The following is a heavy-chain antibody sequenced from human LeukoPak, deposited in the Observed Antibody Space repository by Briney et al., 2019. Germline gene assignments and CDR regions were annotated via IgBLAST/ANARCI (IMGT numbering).Heavy chain of an antibody. CDR1: GITFSSHA. V-gene: IGHV3-23*01. CDR2: ISGSGGHT. J-gene: IGHJ6*03. D-gene: IGHD5-24*01. CDR3: AKGGAATMRDGYNYYYSYMEG. Sequence: PGGSLRLSCAASGITFSSHAVSWVRRAPGKGLEWVSLISGSGGHTYYRGSVKGRFTISRDNSTKRLYLQMNSLRPEDTAVYYCAKGGAATMRDGYNYYYSYMEGWGRGTTVTASS.